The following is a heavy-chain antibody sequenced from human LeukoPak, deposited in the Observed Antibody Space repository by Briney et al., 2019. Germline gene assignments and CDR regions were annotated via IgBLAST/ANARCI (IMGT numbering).Heavy chain of an antibody. CDR3: ARRVATAYNWFDP. D-gene: IGHD5-12*01. CDR2: IYYSGIT. V-gene: IGHV4-39*01. CDR1: GGSISSSSYY. Sequence: SETLSLTCTVSGGSISSSSYYWGWIRQPPGKGLEWIGSIYYSGITYYNPSLKSRVTISVDTSKNQFSLKLSSVTAADTAVYYCARRVATAYNWFDPWGQGTLVTVSS. J-gene: IGHJ5*02.